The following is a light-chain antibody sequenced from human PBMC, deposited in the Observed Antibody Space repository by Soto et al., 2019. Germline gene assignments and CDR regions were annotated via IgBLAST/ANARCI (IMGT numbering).Light chain of an antibody. Sequence: LVMTKSPSTISLSQLERATVSVSASQSISTNLAWYQQKPGQAPRLLMYGASTRAAGIPARFSGSGSGTEFTLTISSLQSEDFAVYFCHQYNNWPRTFGQGTRLEIK. CDR3: HQYNNWPRT. J-gene: IGKJ5*01. CDR2: GAS. V-gene: IGKV3-15*01. CDR1: QSISTN.